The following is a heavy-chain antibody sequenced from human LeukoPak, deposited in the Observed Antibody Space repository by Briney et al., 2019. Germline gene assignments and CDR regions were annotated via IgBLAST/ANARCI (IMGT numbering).Heavy chain of an antibody. CDR1: SFSFTSYS. CDR2: ISSSSSYI. D-gene: IGHD4-17*01. CDR3: ARDDGYYSPFDY. Sequence: GGSLRPASAASSFSFTSYSMNWDRPAHENGLEWVSSISSSSSYIYYADSVKGRFTISRDNAKNSLYLQMNSLRAEDTAVYYCARDDGYYSPFDYWGQGTLVTVSS. J-gene: IGHJ4*02. V-gene: IGHV3-21*01.